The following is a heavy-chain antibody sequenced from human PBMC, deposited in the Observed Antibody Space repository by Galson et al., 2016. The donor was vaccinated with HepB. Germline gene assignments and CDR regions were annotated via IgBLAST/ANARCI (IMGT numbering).Heavy chain of an antibody. Sequence: SLRLSCAASGFTFSTYAMGWIRQAPGKGLEWVSFISSSTNYNYYADSLKGRFTTSRDNAKNSVYLQMNSLRAADTAVYYCARVGREDYAGKPFGFGYWRQGTLVSVSS. J-gene: IGHJ4*02. CDR1: GFTFSTYA. CDR2: ISSSTNYN. CDR3: ARVGREDYAGKPFGFGY. V-gene: IGHV3-21*01. D-gene: IGHD4-23*01.